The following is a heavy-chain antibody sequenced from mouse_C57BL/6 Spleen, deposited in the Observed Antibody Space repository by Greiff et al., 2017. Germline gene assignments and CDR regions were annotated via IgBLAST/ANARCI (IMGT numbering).Heavy chain of an antibody. Sequence: EVQGVESGGGLVQPGGSLKLSCAASGFTFSDYYMYWVRQTPEKRLEWVAYISNGGGSTYYPDTVKGRFTISRDNAKNTLYLQMSRLKSEDTAMYYCARPRTSQATWFAYWGQGTLVTVSA. CDR1: GFTFSDYY. V-gene: IGHV5-12*01. CDR3: ARPRTSQATWFAY. CDR2: ISNGGGST. J-gene: IGHJ3*01. D-gene: IGHD3-2*02.